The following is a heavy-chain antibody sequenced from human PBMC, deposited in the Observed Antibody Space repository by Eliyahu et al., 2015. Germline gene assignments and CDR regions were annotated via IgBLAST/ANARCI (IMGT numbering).Heavy chain of an antibody. Sequence: EVQLVESGGGLVQPGGSLRLSCAASGFTVSTNYMSWVRQAPGKGLGWVSVIYSGGSTYYADSVKGRFSISRDNSKNTLYLQMNSPRDEDTAVYYCARAEGSGYDLDHWGQGTLVTVSS. J-gene: IGHJ4*02. CDR3: ARAEGSGYDLDH. CDR2: IYSGGST. CDR1: GFTVSTNY. V-gene: IGHV3-66*01. D-gene: IGHD5-12*01.